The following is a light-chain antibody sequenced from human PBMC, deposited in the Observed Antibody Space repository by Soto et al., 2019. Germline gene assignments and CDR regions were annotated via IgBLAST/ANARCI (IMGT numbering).Light chain of an antibody. CDR1: QSISTW. V-gene: IGKV1-5*03. J-gene: IGKJ2*01. CDR2: KAS. Sequence: DIQLTQAHSTMSVSVGDRVTITCRASQSISTWLAWYQQKPGKVPKLLIYKASSFESGVPSRLSGSGSGTEFTLTISGLQPDDFATYYCQQYNSYSPTFGQGTKVEIK. CDR3: QQYNSYSPT.